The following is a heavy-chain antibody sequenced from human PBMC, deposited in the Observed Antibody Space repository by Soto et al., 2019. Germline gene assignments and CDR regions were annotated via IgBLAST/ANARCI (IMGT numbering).Heavy chain of an antibody. CDR2: INWNGGST. CDR1: GFTFSNAW. CDR3: ARVPLLPDFFDS. Sequence: PGGSLRLSCAASGFTFSNAWMNWVRQAPGKGLEWVAGINWNGGSTVYAASVKGRFTISRDNAKNSLFLEVNSLRVEDTALYFCARVPLLPDFFDSWGQGSLVTVSS. J-gene: IGHJ4*02. V-gene: IGHV3-20*04.